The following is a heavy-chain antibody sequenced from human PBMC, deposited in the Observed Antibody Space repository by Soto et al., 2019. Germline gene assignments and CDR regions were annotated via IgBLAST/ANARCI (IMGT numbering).Heavy chain of an antibody. D-gene: IGHD1-26*01. CDR2: INHSGST. J-gene: IGHJ4*02. V-gene: IGHV4-34*01. Sequence: QVQLQQWGAGLLKPSETLSLTCAVYGGSFSGYYWSWIRQPPGKGLEWIGEINHSGSTNYNPALKSRVTISVDTSKNQFSLKLSSVTAADTAVYYCARGKRYSGSYQSSRTPFDYWGQGTLVTVSS. CDR3: ARGKRYSGSYQSSRTPFDY. CDR1: GGSFSGYY.